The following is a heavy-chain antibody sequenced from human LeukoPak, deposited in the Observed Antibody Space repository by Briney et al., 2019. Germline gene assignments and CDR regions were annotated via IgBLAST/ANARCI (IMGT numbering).Heavy chain of an antibody. D-gene: IGHD3-22*01. CDR3: ARGYYDSSGYYPPGYFDY. V-gene: IGHV4-61*02. Sequence: PSETLSLTCTVSGGSISSGSYYWSWIRQPAGKGLEWIGRIYTSGSTNYNPSLKGRVTISVDTSKNQFSLKLSSVTAADTAVYYCARGYYDSSGYYPPGYFDYWGQGTLVTVSS. CDR1: GGSISSGSYY. CDR2: IYTSGST. J-gene: IGHJ4*02.